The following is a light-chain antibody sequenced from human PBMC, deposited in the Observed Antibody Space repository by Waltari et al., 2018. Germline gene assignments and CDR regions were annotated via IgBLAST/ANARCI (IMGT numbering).Light chain of an antibody. J-gene: IGLJ7*01. Sequence: QSVLTQPPSVPAAPAQRVTISCPGRRSNLGTGYDVHWYQQLPGTAPKPLIHLTNNRPSGVPDRFAGSKSGTSAALAITGLQAEDEADYYCQSYDGSLGGAVFGGGTQLTVL. V-gene: IGLV1-40*01. CDR3: QSYDGSLGGAV. CDR1: RSNLGTGYD. CDR2: LTN.